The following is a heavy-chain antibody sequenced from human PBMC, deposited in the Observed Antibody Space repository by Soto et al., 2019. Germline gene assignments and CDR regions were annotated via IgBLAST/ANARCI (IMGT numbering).Heavy chain of an antibody. J-gene: IGHJ4*02. CDR2: VSYDGSNK. CDR1: GFTFSSYG. V-gene: IGHV3-30*18. Sequence: QVQLVESGGGVVQPGSSLRLSCAASGFTFSSYGMHWVRQAPGKGLEWVAVVSYDGSNKYYADSVKGRFTISTDNSTNTLYLQMTSLRAEHTAVYYCAKEQGPSSSLAYCGQRNVVTVSS. CDR3: AKEQGPSSSLAY.